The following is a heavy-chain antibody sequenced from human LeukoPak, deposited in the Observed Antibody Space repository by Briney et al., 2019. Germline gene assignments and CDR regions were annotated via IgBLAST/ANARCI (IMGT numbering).Heavy chain of an antibody. Sequence: SVKVSCKASGGTFSSYAISWVRQAPGQGLEWMGRIIPILGIANYAQKFQGRVTITADKSTSTAYMELSSLRSEDTAVYYCARDQSDYYDSSGYYFFWGQGTLVAVSS. V-gene: IGHV1-69*04. D-gene: IGHD3-22*01. CDR1: GGTFSSYA. CDR3: ARDQSDYYDSSGYYFF. J-gene: IGHJ4*02. CDR2: IIPILGIA.